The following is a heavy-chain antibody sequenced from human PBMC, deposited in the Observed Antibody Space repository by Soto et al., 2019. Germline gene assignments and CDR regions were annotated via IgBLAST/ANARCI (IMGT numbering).Heavy chain of an antibody. D-gene: IGHD6-6*01. CDR2: IYYSGIT. V-gene: IGHV4-39*01. Sequence: SETLSLTCIASGGSISSSSYYWSWIRQPPGRGLEWFGSIYYSGITYYNPSLKSRVIISVDTSKNQFSLKLSSVAAAFMAVFYCARHWARNCFDPWGQGTLVTVSS. J-gene: IGHJ5*01. CDR3: ARHWARNCFDP. CDR1: GGSISSSSYY.